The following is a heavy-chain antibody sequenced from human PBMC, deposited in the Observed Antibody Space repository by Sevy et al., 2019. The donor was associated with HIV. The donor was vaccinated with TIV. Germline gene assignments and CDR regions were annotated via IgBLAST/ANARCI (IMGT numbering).Heavy chain of an antibody. D-gene: IGHD3-3*02. J-gene: IGHJ6*02. Sequence: GGSLRLSCAASGFTVSSNYMGWVRQAPGKGLEWVSVIYSGGNTYYADSVKGRFTISRDNSKNTLYLQMNSLRAEDTAVYYCASAIFGNLGDVWGQGTTVTVSS. CDR1: GFTVSSNY. CDR3: ASAIFGNLGDV. V-gene: IGHV3-53*01. CDR2: IYSGGNT.